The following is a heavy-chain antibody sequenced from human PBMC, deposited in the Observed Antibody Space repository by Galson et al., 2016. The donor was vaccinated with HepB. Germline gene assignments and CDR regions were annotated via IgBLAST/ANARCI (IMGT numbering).Heavy chain of an antibody. Sequence: SETLSLTCFVSGDSVINDTYYWSWFRQPPGKGLEWIGFIYDTGSTSYSPSLKSRLFISIDTSKNQFSLKLTSVTAADTAVYYCAKGSGYPWGRGTLVTVSS. D-gene: IGHD2-2*03. V-gene: IGHV4-61*01. CDR3: AKGSGYP. CDR1: GDSVINDTYY. CDR2: IYDTGST. J-gene: IGHJ5*02.